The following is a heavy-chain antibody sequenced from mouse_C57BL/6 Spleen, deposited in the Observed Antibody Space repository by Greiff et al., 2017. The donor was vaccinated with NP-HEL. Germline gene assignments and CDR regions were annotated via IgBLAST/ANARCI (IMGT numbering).Heavy chain of an antibody. D-gene: IGHD1-1*01. V-gene: IGHV1-42*01. CDR1: GYSFTGYY. CDR3: ASYEAWFAY. CDR2: INPSTGGT. Sequence: VQLQQSGPELVKPGASVKISCKASGYSFTGYYMNWVKQSPEKSLEWIGEINPSTGGTTYNQKFKAKATLTVDKSSSTAYMQRKSLTSEDSAVYYCASYEAWFAYWGQGTLVTVSA. J-gene: IGHJ3*01.